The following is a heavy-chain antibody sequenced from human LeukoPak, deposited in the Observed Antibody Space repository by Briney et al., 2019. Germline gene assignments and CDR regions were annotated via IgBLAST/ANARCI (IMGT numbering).Heavy chain of an antibody. Sequence: GASVKASCKASGYNFINYALHWVRLAPGQRLEWMGWINAASGDTEYSQNFQGRVTITRDTSASTAYMELSRLRSEDTAVYYCARPGFPHPVAVNPLDYWGQGTLVTVSS. CDR2: INAASGDT. CDR3: ARPGFPHPVAVNPLDY. J-gene: IGHJ4*02. V-gene: IGHV1-3*01. D-gene: IGHD6-19*01. CDR1: GYNFINYA.